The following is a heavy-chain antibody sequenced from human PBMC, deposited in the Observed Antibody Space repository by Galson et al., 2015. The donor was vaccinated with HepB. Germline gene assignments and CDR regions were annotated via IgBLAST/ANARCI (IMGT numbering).Heavy chain of an antibody. CDR3: ARDGGVLYSSSWYGAYYGMDV. D-gene: IGHD6-13*01. V-gene: IGHV3-48*01. CDR1: GFTFSSYS. CDR2: ISSSSSTI. J-gene: IGHJ6*02. Sequence: SLRLSCAASGFTFSSYSMNWVRQAPGKGLEWVSYISSSSSTIYYADSVKGRFTISRDNAKNSLYLQMNSLRAEDTAVYYCARDGGVLYSSSWYGAYYGMDVWGQGTTVTVSS.